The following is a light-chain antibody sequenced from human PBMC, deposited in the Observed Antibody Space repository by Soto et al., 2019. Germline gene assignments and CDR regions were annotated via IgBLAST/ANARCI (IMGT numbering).Light chain of an antibody. CDR2: SAS. J-gene: IGKJ1*01. CDR1: QSVGSN. Sequence: EIVMTQSPGTLSVSPGEQATLSCRASQSVGSNVAWYQQKPGQAPRLLISSASTRATGIPARFSGTGSGTEFTLTISSLESKDFAIYYCQQYMNWPPKTFGQGTRVEIK. CDR3: QQYMNWPPKT. V-gene: IGKV3-15*01.